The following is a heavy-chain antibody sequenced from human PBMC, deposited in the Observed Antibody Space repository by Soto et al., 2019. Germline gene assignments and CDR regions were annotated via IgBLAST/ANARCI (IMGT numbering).Heavy chain of an antibody. CDR1: GFPFREFG. V-gene: IGHV3-33*05. CDR3: SRRWNYYLDF. CDR2: ISYDGSD. D-gene: IGHD1-1*01. Sequence: QMQLVESGGGVVQPGRSLRLSCVASGFPFREFGMHWVRQAPGKGLEWVALISYDGSDYADSVKGRFTISRDDSRDTLFLHMDNLRTVDTGVYFCSRRWNYYLDFWGQGMLVAVSS. J-gene: IGHJ4*02.